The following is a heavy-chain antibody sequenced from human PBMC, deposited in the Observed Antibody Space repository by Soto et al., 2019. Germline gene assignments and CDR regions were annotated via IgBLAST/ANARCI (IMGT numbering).Heavy chain of an antibody. J-gene: IGHJ4*02. V-gene: IGHV3-64D*06. D-gene: IGHD6-6*01. CDR2: TSSNGDST. CDR1: GFTFSSYA. CDR3: VLPRIAARPENDY. Sequence: GGSLRPSCSASGFTFSSYAMHWVRQDPGKGLEYVSATSSNGDSTYYADSVNGRFTISRDNSKNTLYLQMSSLRAEDTAVYYCVLPRIAARPENDYWGQGTLVTVSS.